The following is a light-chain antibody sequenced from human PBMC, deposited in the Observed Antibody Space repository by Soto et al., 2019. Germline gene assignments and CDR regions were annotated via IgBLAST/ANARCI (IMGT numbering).Light chain of an antibody. Sequence: DLQMTQSPSSLSVSLGDRVTITCRASQSITNYLNWYQQKPGKAPKLLVYAASSLQSGVPSRFSGNGSGTDFTLTISSLQPEDFAGYYCQQSDSFPYTFAQGTKLEIK. J-gene: IGKJ2*01. CDR2: AAS. CDR3: QQSDSFPYT. V-gene: IGKV1-39*01. CDR1: QSITNY.